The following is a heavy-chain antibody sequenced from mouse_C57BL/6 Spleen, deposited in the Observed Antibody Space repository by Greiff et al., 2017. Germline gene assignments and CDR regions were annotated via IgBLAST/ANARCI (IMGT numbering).Heavy chain of an antibody. D-gene: IGHD1-1*01. Sequence: VQLQQSGAELVRPGASVTLSCKASGYTFTDYEMNWVKQTPVHGLEWIGAIDPKTGGPAYNQKFKGKAILTADKSSSTAYMELRSLTSEDSAVYYCTRGGSSRYYYAMDYWGQGTSVTVSS. J-gene: IGHJ4*01. CDR3: TRGGSSRYYYAMDY. CDR2: IDPKTGGP. V-gene: IGHV1-15*01. CDR1: GYTFTDYE.